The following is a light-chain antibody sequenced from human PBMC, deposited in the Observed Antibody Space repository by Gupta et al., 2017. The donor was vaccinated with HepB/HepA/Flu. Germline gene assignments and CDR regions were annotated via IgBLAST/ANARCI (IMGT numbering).Light chain of an antibody. CDR3: QQHNKWLRT. CDR2: GAS. CDR1: ETISKN. J-gene: IGKJ4*02. V-gene: IGKV3D-15*01. Sequence: SPVTLSLSPGVTATLSCSANETISKNLAWYQQKPGQTPRLLMYGASVTATGVPARISGSGSGTDFSLIISSLQSGDFAVYYCQQHNKWLRTFGEGTRVEIK.